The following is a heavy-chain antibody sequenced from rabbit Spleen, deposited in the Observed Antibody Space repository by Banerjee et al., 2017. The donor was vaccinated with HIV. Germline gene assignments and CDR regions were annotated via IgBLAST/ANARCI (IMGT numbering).Heavy chain of an antibody. V-gene: IGHV1S40*01. CDR3: ARSGGDFSGYGIYFTL. Sequence: QSLEESGGGLVQPEGSLTLTCTASGFSFSSGYYMCWVRQAPGKGLEWIACIYGGGNNLIAYANWAKGRFTISKASSTAVTLQMTSLTVADTATYFCARSGGDFSGYGIYFTLWGQGTLVTVS. CDR1: GFSFSSGYY. CDR2: IYGGGNNLI. D-gene: IGHD1-1*01. J-gene: IGHJ4*01.